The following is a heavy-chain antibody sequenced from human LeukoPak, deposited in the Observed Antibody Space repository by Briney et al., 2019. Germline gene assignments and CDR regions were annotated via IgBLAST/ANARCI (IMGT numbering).Heavy chain of an antibody. CDR3: ATFSRWLPED. Sequence: SETLSLTCTVSGGSISSSSYYWGWIRQPPGKGLEWIGSIYYSGSTYYNPSLKSRVTISVDTSKNQFSLKLSSVTAADTAVYYRATFSRWLPEDWGQGTLVTVSS. CDR1: GGSISSSSYY. V-gene: IGHV4-39*01. D-gene: IGHD5-24*01. J-gene: IGHJ4*02. CDR2: IYYSGST.